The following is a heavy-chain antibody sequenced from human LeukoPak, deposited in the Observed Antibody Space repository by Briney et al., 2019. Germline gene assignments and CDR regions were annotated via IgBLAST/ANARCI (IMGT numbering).Heavy chain of an antibody. CDR3: ARRSDPGYGDYDY. CDR2: IYPGDSDT. Sequence: GESLKISRKGSGYSFTNYWIGWVRQMPGKGLEWMGIIYPGDSDTRYSPSFQGQVTISIDKSISTAYLQWSSLKASDTAMYYCARRSDPGYGDYDYWGRGTLVTVSS. CDR1: GYSFTNYW. D-gene: IGHD4-17*01. V-gene: IGHV5-51*01. J-gene: IGHJ4*02.